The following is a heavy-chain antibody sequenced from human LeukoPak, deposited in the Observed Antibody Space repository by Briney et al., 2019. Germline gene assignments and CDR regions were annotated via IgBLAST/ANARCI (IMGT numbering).Heavy chain of an antibody. Sequence: ASVKVSCKASGYIFTSYDINWVRQATGQGLEWMGWMNPNSGNTGYAQKFQGRVTMTRNTSISTAYMELSSLRSEDTAVYYCARGLDSTNYYYMDVWGKGTTVTISS. CDR2: MNPNSGNT. J-gene: IGHJ6*03. V-gene: IGHV1-8*01. CDR3: ARGLDSTNYYYMDV. CDR1: GYIFTSYD.